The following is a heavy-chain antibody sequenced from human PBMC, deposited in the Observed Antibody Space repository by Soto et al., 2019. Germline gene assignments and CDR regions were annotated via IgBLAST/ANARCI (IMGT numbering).Heavy chain of an antibody. V-gene: IGHV4-30-4*01. J-gene: IGHJ4*02. CDR1: GGSISSGDYY. Sequence: SETLSLTCTVSGGSISSGDYYWSWIRQPPGKGLEWIGYIYYSGSTYYNPSLKSRVTISVDTSKNQFSLKLSSVTAADTAVYYCARVGSSIATRPFDYWGQGTLVTISS. D-gene: IGHD6-6*01. CDR2: IYYSGST. CDR3: ARVGSSIATRPFDY.